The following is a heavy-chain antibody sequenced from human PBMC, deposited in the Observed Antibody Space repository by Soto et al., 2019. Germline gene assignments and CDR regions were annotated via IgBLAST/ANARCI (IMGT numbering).Heavy chain of an antibody. D-gene: IGHD3-3*01. CDR3: ARDGLPDDFRSGGYWFDP. Sequence: LRLSCAASGFTFSTFALHWVRQAPGEGLEWVALISHDGRIEKYADSVKGRFTISRDNSKNTVYMQMDSLRLEDTGVYYCARDGLPDDFRSGGYWFDPWGQGTQVPVSS. V-gene: IGHV3-30-3*01. J-gene: IGHJ5*02. CDR2: ISHDGRIE. CDR1: GFTFSTFA.